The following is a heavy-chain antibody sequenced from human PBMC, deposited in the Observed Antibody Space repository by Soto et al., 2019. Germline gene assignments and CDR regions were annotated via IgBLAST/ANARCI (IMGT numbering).Heavy chain of an antibody. D-gene: IGHD2-15*01. Sequence: GGSLRLSCAASGFTFSSYSMNWVRQAPGKGLEWVSSISSSGSYIYYADSVKGRFTISRDNAKNSLYLQMNSLRAEDTAVYYCALSDIVVVVAATPLGAFDIWGQGTMVTVSS. CDR2: ISSSGSYI. J-gene: IGHJ3*02. V-gene: IGHV3-21*01. CDR1: GFTFSSYS. CDR3: ALSDIVVVVAATPLGAFDI.